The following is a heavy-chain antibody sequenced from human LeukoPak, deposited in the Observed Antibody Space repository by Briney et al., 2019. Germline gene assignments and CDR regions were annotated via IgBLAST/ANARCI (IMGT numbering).Heavy chain of an antibody. J-gene: IGHJ6*03. D-gene: IGHD3-16*02. CDR3: ARGYDYIWGSSRPYYYYYMDF. Sequence: ASVKVSCKASGYTFTGYYMHWVRQAPGQGLEWMGWISGYNGNTNYAQKFQGRVTLTTDTSTSIAYMELRSLRSDDTAVYYCARGYDYIWGSSRPYYYYYMDFWGKGTTVTISS. V-gene: IGHV1-18*04. CDR2: ISGYNGNT. CDR1: GYTFTGYY.